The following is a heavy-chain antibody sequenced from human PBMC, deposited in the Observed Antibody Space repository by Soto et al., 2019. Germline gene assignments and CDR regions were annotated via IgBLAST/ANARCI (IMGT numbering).Heavy chain of an antibody. V-gene: IGHV4-4*02. CDR2: MSHIGSV. D-gene: IGHD6-19*01. CDR3: ARSLGWYAIDY. CDR1: GVSIGSNYY. J-gene: IGHJ4*02. Sequence: QVLLQESGPGLVQPSGTLSLSCVVSGVSIGSNYYWGWVRQPPGKGLGWLGDMSHIGSVNYNPSLKSRVTTAMDKSQNQFSLKLNSVTAADTAVYYCARSLGWYAIDYWGQGTLVIVSS.